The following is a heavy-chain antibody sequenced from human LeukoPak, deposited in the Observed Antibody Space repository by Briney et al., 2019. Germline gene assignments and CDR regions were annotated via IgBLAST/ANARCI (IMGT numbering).Heavy chain of an antibody. CDR3: AREGIEGLDY. Sequence: SETLSLTCTVSGGSISSSSYYWGWIRQPPGKGLEWIGYIYHSGSTYYNPSLKSRVTISVDRSKNQFSLKLSSVTAADTAVYYCAREGIEGLDYWGQGTLVTVSS. D-gene: IGHD3-10*01. V-gene: IGHV4-30-2*01. CDR2: IYHSGST. CDR1: GGSISSSSYY. J-gene: IGHJ4*02.